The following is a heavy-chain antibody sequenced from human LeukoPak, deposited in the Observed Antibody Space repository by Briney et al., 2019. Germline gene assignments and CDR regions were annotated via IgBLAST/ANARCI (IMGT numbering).Heavy chain of an antibody. V-gene: IGHV3-23*01. D-gene: IGHD3-22*01. Sequence: GGSLRLSCAASGFTFSSYAMSWVRQAPGKGLEWVSAISGSGGSTYYADSVKGRFTISRDNAKNSLYLQMNSLRAEDTAVYYCARYYYDSSGYYYVDYWGQGTLVTVSS. CDR1: GFTFSSYA. CDR3: ARYYYDSSGYYYVDY. CDR2: ISGSGGST. J-gene: IGHJ4*02.